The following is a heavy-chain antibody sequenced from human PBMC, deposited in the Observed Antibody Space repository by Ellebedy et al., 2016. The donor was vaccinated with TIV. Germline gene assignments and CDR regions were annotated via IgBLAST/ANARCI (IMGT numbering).Heavy chain of an antibody. V-gene: IGHV1-18*04. D-gene: IGHD2-2*01. CDR3: ARYCNSTTCSNWFDP. CDR1: GYTFTSYG. Sequence: AASVKVSCKTSGYTFTSYGISWVRQAPGQGLEWMGWISAYNGNTNDAQMLQGRVTMTTDTFTSTAYMELRSLRSDETAVYYCARYCNSTTCSNWFDPWGQGTLVTVSS. J-gene: IGHJ5*02. CDR2: ISAYNGNT.